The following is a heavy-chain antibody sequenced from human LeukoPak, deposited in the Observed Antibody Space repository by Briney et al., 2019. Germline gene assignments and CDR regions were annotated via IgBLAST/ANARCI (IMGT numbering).Heavy chain of an antibody. Sequence: SETLSLTCTVSGGSISSSSYYWGWIRQPPGKELEWIGSIYYSGSTYYNPSLKSRVTISVDTSKNQFSLKLSSVTAADTAVYYCARRQLRFLEWFSDYWGQGTLVTVSS. V-gene: IGHV4-39*01. CDR3: ARRQLRFLEWFSDY. CDR1: GGSISSSSYY. J-gene: IGHJ4*02. CDR2: IYYSGST. D-gene: IGHD3-3*01.